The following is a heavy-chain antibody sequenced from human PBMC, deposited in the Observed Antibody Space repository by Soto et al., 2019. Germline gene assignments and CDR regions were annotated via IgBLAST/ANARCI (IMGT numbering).Heavy chain of an antibody. V-gene: IGHV1-3*01. D-gene: IGHD3-22*01. J-gene: IGHJ4*02. CDR3: ARESSYSKSEYYFDY. Sequence: QVQLVQSGAEVKKPGASVKVSCKASGYTFTSYAMHWVRQAPGQRLEWMGWINAGNGNTKYSQKFQGRVTITRDTSASTAYMELSSLRSEDTAVYYCARESSYSKSEYYFDYWGQGTLVTVSS. CDR2: INAGNGNT. CDR1: GYTFTSYA.